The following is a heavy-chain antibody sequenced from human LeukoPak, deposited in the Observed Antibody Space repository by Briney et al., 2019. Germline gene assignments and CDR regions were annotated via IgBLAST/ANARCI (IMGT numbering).Heavy chain of an antibody. Sequence: GGSLRLSCAASGFTFSSYSMNWVRQAPGKGLEWVSSISSSSSYIYYADSVKGRFTISRDNAKNSLYLQMNSLRAEDTAVYYCARDLRYSSSWYLSPFDYWGQGNLVTVSS. CDR3: ARDLRYSSSWYLSPFDY. D-gene: IGHD6-13*01. V-gene: IGHV3-21*01. CDR2: ISSSSSYI. J-gene: IGHJ4*02. CDR1: GFTFSSYS.